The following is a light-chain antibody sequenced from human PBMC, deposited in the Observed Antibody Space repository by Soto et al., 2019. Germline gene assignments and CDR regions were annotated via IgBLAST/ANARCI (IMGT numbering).Light chain of an antibody. CDR1: SSNIGAGYD. CDR3: QSYDISLSGSV. V-gene: IGLV1-40*01. J-gene: IGLJ2*01. CDR2: GNS. Sequence: QAVVTQPPSVYGAPGQRVTISCTGCSSNIGAGYDVHWYQQLPGTAPKLLIYGNSNRPSGFPDRFSGSKSGTSASLAITGLQAEDEADYYCQSYDISLSGSVFGGGTKLTVL.